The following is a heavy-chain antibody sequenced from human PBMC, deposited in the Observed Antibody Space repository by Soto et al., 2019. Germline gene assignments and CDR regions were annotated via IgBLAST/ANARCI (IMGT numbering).Heavy chain of an antibody. J-gene: IGHJ4*02. CDR2: INPSGGST. Sequence: ASLKVSCNTSGSTFTSYYMRCVRQAPGQGLEWMGIINPSGGSTSYAQKFQGRVTMTRDTSTSTVYMELSSLRSEDTAVYYCARDRDSEQWLSFDYWGQGTLVTVSS. D-gene: IGHD6-19*01. CDR3: ARDRDSEQWLSFDY. CDR1: GSTFTSYY. V-gene: IGHV1-46*03.